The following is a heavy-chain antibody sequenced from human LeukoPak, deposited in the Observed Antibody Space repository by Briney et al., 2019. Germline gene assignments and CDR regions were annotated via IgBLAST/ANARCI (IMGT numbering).Heavy chain of an antibody. J-gene: IGHJ4*02. CDR2: IYHSGSI. Sequence: SETLSLTCAVSGGSISSRNWWSWVRQPPGKGLEWIGEIYHSGSINYNPSLKSRVTISVDKSKNQLSLRLTSVTAADTAVYYCARGPNYDYGWGSYRNFDYWGQGTLVTVSS. V-gene: IGHV4-4*02. CDR3: ARGPNYDYGWGSYRNFDY. CDR1: GGSISSRNW. D-gene: IGHD3-16*02.